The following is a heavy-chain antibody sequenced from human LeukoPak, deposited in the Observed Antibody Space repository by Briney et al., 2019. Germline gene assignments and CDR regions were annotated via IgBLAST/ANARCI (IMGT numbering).Heavy chain of an antibody. V-gene: IGHV1-2*06. CDR1: GYTFTGYY. D-gene: IGHD3-22*01. CDR2: INPNSGGT. CDR3: ARDPFLHYYDSSGYFLFDY. J-gene: IGHJ4*02. Sequence: ASVKVSCKASGYTFTGYYMHWVRRAPGQGLEWMGRINPNSGGTNYAQKFQGRVTMTRDTSISTAYMELSRLRSDDTAVYYCARDPFLHYYDSSGYFLFDYWGQGTLVTVSS.